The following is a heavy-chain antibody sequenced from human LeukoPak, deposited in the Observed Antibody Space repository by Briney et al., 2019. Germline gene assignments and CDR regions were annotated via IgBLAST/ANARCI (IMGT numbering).Heavy chain of an antibody. CDR1: GFTFSSYA. V-gene: IGHV3-23*01. CDR3: AKVVDRITILDY. J-gene: IGHJ4*02. D-gene: IGHD3-3*01. Sequence: GGSLRLSCAASGFTFSSYAMSWVRQAPGEGLEWVSAISGSGGSTYYADSVKGRFTISRDNSKNTLYLQMNSLRAEDTAVYYCAKVVDRITILDYWGQGTLVTVSS. CDR2: ISGSGGST.